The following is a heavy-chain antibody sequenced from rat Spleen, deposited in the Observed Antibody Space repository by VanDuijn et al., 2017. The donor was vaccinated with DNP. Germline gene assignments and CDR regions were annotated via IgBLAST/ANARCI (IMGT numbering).Heavy chain of an antibody. CDR1: GFSLTDYS. J-gene: IGHJ2*01. CDR2: MWSGGST. V-gene: IGHV2S63*01. CDR3: ARDVYYGLLPLDY. D-gene: IGHD1-6*01. Sequence: EVQLKESGPGLEQPSQTLSLTCTVSGFSLTDYSVHWVRQPPGKGLEWLGVMWSGGSTAYNSLLKSRLSISRDISKSQVFLKMSSLQTEDTATYYCARDVYYGLLPLDYWGQGVIVTVSS.